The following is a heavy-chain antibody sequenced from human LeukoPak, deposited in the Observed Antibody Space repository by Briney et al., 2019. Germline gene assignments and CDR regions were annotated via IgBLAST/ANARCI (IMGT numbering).Heavy chain of an antibody. CDR2: ISGSSAST. CDR3: AKTSGSYRTHFDY. V-gene: IGHV3-23*01. D-gene: IGHD1-26*01. J-gene: IGHJ4*02. CDR1: GFTFSTYA. Sequence: GGSLRLSCAASGFTFSTYAMNWVRQAPGKGLEWVSGISGSSASTYYADSVKGRFTISRDNSKNTLYVQMNSLRAEDTAVYYCAKTSGSYRTHFDYWGRGTLVTVSS.